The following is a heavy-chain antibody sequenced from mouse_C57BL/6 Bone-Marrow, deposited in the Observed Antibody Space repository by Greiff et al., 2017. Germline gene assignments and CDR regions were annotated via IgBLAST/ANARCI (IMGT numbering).Heavy chain of an antibody. D-gene: IGHD2-4*01. CDR2: LNPNNGGT. CDR1: GYTFTDYY. CDR3: ARTRIYYDYDAWFAY. V-gene: IGHV1-26*01. J-gene: IGHJ3*01. Sequence: EVQLQQSGPELVKPGASVKISCKASGYTFTDYYMNWVKQSHGKSLEWIGDLNPNNGGTSYNQKFKGKATLTVDKSSSTAYMVLRSLTSEDSAVYYCARTRIYYDYDAWFAYWGQGTLVTVSA.